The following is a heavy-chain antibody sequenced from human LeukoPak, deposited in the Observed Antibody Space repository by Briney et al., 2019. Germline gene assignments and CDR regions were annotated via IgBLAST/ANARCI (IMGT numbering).Heavy chain of an antibody. CDR3: AREGYDFWSGYAVLY. V-gene: IGHV4-61*02. CDR2: IYTSGST. D-gene: IGHD3-3*01. J-gene: IGHJ4*02. Sequence: SETLSLTCTVSGGSISSGSYYWSWIRQPAGKGLEWIGRIYTSGSTNYNPSLKSRVTISVDTSKNQFSLKLSSVTAADTAVYYCAREGYDFWSGYAVLYWGQGTLVTVSS. CDR1: GGSISSGSYY.